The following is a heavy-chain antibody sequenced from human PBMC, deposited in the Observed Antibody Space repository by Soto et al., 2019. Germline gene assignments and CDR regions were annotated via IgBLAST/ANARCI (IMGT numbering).Heavy chain of an antibody. CDR3: ARGLGGRMDD. Sequence: QVQLVQSGAEVKKPGSSVMVSCKASGTIFSSYTISWVRQAPGQGLEWMGRIIPMLGETNSAQKFQGRVTLTADKSTNTAYMQLNSLRLEDTAVYYCARGLGGRMDDWGQGTTVTVSS. CDR2: IIPMLGET. J-gene: IGHJ6*02. CDR1: GTIFSSYT. D-gene: IGHD3-16*01. V-gene: IGHV1-69*08.